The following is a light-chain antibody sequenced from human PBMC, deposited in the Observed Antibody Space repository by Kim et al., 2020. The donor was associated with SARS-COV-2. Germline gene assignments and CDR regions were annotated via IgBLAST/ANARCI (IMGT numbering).Light chain of an antibody. V-gene: IGKV2-30*01. CDR2: KVS. Sequence: ASNSCRVSKSLVYSDGNTYLNWYHQRQGQSPRRLIYKVSNRDSGVPDRFSGSGSGTDFTLQISRVEAEDVGVYYCMQGTHWPFTFGPGTKVDIK. CDR1: KSLVYSDGNTY. CDR3: MQGTHWPFT. J-gene: IGKJ3*01.